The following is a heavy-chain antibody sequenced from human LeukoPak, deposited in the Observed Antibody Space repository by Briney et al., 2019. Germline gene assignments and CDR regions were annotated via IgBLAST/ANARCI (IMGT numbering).Heavy chain of an antibody. D-gene: IGHD3-16*01. CDR2: ISSSSSYI. J-gene: IGHJ6*03. Sequence: GGSLRLSCAASGFTFSSYSMNWVRQAPGKGLEWVSSISSSSSYIYYADSVKGRFTIFRDNSKNSLYLQMNSLRAEDTAVYYCARARRGGYYYMDVWGKGTTVTVSS. V-gene: IGHV3-21*01. CDR1: GFTFSSYS. CDR3: ARARRGGYYYMDV.